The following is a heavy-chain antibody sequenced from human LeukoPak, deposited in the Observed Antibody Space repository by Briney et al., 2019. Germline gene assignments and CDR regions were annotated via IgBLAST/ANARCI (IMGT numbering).Heavy chain of an antibody. CDR2: IKQDGSEK. CDR1: GFTFSSYW. D-gene: IGHD3-16*02. Sequence: GGSLRLSCAASGFTFSSYWMSWVRQAPGKGLEWVANIKQDGSEKYYVDSVKGRFTISRDNAKNSLYLQMNSLRAEDTAVYYCARDQWGVWGSYRYPDYWGQGTLVTVSS. J-gene: IGHJ4*02. V-gene: IGHV3-7*01. CDR3: ARDQWGVWGSYRYPDY.